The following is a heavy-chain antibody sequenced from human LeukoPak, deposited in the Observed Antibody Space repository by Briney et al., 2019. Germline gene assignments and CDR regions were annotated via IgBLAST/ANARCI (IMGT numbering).Heavy chain of an antibody. CDR3: ARARSEYSSSSYNWFDP. CDR2: IIPIFGTA. Sequence: ASVKVSCKASGGTFSSYAISWVRQAPGQGLEWMGGIIPIFGTANYAQKFQGRVTITTGESTSTAYMELSSLRSEDTAVYYCARARSEYSSSSYNWFDPWGQGTLVTVSS. V-gene: IGHV1-69*05. J-gene: IGHJ5*02. D-gene: IGHD6-6*01. CDR1: GGTFSSYA.